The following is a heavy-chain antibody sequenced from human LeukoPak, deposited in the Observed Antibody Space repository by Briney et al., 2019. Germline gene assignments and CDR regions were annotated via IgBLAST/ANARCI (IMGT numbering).Heavy chain of an antibody. Sequence: PSETLSLTCTVSGGSISSYYWSWIRQPPGKGLEWIGYINYSGSTNYNPSLKSRVTISVDTSKNQFSLKLSSVTAADTAVYYCARGPAGVWGQGTTVTVSS. CDR2: INYSGST. J-gene: IGHJ6*02. CDR3: ARGPAGV. CDR1: GGSISSYY. V-gene: IGHV4-59*12.